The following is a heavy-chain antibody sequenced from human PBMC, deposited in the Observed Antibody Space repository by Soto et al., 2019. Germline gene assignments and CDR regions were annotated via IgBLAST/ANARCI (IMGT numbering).Heavy chain of an antibody. V-gene: IGHV4-39*07. Sequence: SETLSLTCTVSGGSISSSSYYWGWIRQPPGKGLEWIGSIYYSGSTYYNPSLKSRVTISVDTSKNQYSLKLSSVTAAVSSVYYCARDLRRQLGLDYWGQGTLVTVSS. J-gene: IGHJ4*02. CDR1: GGSISSSSYY. CDR3: ARDLRRQLGLDY. CDR2: IYYSGST. D-gene: IGHD7-27*01.